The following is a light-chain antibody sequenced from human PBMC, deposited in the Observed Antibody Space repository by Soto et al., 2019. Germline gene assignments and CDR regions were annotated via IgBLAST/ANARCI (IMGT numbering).Light chain of an antibody. CDR1: QTISSW. V-gene: IGKV1-5*03. CDR2: QAS. CDR3: QQYNSYSLT. J-gene: IGKJ1*01. Sequence: DIQMTQSPSALSASVGDRVTITCRASQTISSWLAWYQQKPGEAPRLLIYQASSLETEVPSRFSDSGPGTEFTLTISSLQPGDFATYYCQQYNSYSLTFGQGTKVDIK.